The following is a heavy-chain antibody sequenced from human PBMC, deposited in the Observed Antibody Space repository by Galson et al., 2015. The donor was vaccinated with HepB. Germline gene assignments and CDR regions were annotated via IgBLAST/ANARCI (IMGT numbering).Heavy chain of an antibody. CDR2: INSDGSST. D-gene: IGHD1-1*01. J-gene: IGHJ1*01. CDR3: ARLGDRPGTKYFQH. CDR1: GFTFSSYW. Sequence: SLRLSCAASGFTFSSYWMHWVRQAPGKGLVWVSRINSDGSSTSYADSVKGRFTISRDNAKNTLYLQMNSLRAEDTAVYYCARLGDRPGTKYFQHWGQGTLVTVSS. V-gene: IGHV3-74*01.